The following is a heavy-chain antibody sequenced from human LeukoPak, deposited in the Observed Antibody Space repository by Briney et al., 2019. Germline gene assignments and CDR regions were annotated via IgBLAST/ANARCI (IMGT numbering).Heavy chain of an antibody. CDR3: ADSNYWYPVDY. V-gene: IGHV3-21*04. J-gene: IGHJ4*02. CDR2: ISSGSSYI. CDR1: GFTFSSYN. D-gene: IGHD4-11*01. Sequence: PGGSLRLSCAASGFTFSSYNMNWVRQAPGKGLEWVSSISSGSSYIYYADSVKGRFAISRDNSKNTLYLQMNSLRAEDTALYYCADSNYWYPVDYWGQGTLVTVSS.